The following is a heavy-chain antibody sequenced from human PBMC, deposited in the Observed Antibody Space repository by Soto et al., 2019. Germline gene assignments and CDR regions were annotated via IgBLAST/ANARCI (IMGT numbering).Heavy chain of an antibody. Sequence: GGSLRLSCATSGFIFSTYGMQWVRQSPGEGLEWVAVMANDGSYQYYADSVKGRFTISRDNSKNTLYLQMDSLRREDTAVYYCARSIGGSSYYPPDYWGQGTLVTAPQ. J-gene: IGHJ4*02. D-gene: IGHD2-15*01. V-gene: IGHV3-30*03. CDR1: GFIFSTYG. CDR2: MANDGSYQ. CDR3: ARSIGGSSYYPPDY.